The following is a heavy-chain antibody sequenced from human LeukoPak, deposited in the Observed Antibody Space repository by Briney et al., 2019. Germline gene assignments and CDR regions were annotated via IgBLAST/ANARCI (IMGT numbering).Heavy chain of an antibody. D-gene: IGHD2-2*01. J-gene: IGHJ4*02. Sequence: PGGSLRLSCAASGFTFSNHAMSWVRQAPGKRPEWVSIISYNGGATYYADSVKGRVSFSRDNSKNMMYLEMNSLRAEDTAVYFRARGLDSTSWARVFDFWGPGTLLIVSS. CDR1: GFTFSNHA. CDR3: ARGLDSTSWARVFDF. V-gene: IGHV3-23*01. CDR2: ISYNGGAT.